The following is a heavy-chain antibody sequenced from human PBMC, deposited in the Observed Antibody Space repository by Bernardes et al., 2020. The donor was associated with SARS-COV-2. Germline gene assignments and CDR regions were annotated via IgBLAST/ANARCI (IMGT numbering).Heavy chain of an antibody. CDR3: TKESDIYCSGGSCYSDY. Sequence: GSLRLSCAASGFTFSSYAMSWVRQAPGKGLEWVSVISGNGGSTNYADAVKGRFTISRDSSKNTVYLQMNSLGAEDTALYYCTKESDIYCSGGSCYSDYWGQGTLVTVSS. CDR1: GFTFSSYA. J-gene: IGHJ4*02. V-gene: IGHV3-23*01. CDR2: ISGNGGST. D-gene: IGHD2-15*01.